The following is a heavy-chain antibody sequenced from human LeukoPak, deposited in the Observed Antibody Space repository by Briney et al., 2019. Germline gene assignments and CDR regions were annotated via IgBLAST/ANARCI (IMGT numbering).Heavy chain of an antibody. V-gene: IGHV4-4*09. CDR1: GGSISSYC. CDR3: ASRGINYNYIDY. J-gene: IGHJ4*02. Sequence: SETLSLTCTVSGGSISSYCWSWIRQPPGKGLEWIGYIYTSGSTNYNPSLKSRVTISVDTSKNQFSLKLSSVTAADTAVYYCASRGINYNYIDYWGQGTLVTVSS. D-gene: IGHD4-11*01. CDR2: IYTSGST.